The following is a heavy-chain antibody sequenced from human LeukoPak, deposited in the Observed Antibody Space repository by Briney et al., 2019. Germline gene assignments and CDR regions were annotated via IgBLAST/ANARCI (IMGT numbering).Heavy chain of an antibody. J-gene: IGHJ3*02. CDR2: INPNSGGT. V-gene: IGHV1-2*02. Sequence: ASVKVSCKASGYTFSDYYIHWVRQAPGQGLEWMGWINPNSGGTNSAQKFQGRVTMTRDTSISTAYMELSRLRSDDTAVYYCARESFSTVTSATDAFDIWGQGTMVTVSS. CDR1: GYTFSDYY. CDR3: ARESFSTVTSATDAFDI. D-gene: IGHD4-17*01.